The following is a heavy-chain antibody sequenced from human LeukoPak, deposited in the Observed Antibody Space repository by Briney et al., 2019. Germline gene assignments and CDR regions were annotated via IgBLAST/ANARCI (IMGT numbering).Heavy chain of an antibody. J-gene: IGHJ3*02. CDR2: INPNSGGT. V-gene: IGHV1-2*02. Sequence: ASVKVSCKASGYTFSDYYIHWVRQAPGQGLEWMGWINPNSGGTNSAQKFQGRVTMTRDTSISTAYMELSRLRSDDTAVYYCARESFSTVTSATDAFDIWGQGTMVTVSS. CDR1: GYTFSDYY. CDR3: ARESFSTVTSATDAFDI. D-gene: IGHD4-17*01.